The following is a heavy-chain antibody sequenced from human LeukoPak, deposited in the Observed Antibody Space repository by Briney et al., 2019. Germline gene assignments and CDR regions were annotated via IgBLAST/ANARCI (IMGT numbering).Heavy chain of an antibody. D-gene: IGHD3-10*01. V-gene: IGHV4-4*07. Sequence: SETLSLTCTVSGGSIRSYYWSWIRQPAGKGLEWIGRIYTSGSTNYNPSLKSRVTISVDTSKNQFSLKLSSVTAADTAVYYCARDKAGDYYGSGSTGIDYWGQGTLVTVSS. CDR2: IYTSGST. CDR3: ARDKAGDYYGSGSTGIDY. CDR1: GGSIRSYY. J-gene: IGHJ4*02.